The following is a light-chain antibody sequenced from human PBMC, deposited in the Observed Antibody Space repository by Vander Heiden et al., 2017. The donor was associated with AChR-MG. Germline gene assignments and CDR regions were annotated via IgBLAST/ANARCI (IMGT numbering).Light chain of an antibody. CDR3: QVWDSSSDHVV. CDR1: NIGSKS. J-gene: IGLJ2*01. CDR2: DDS. Sequence: SYVLTQPTSVSVAPGKTARITWGGNNIGSKSVHWYQQKPGQAPVLVVYDDSDRPSGIPERLSGSNSGNTATLTISRVEAGDEADYYCQVWDSSSDHVVFGGGTKLTVL. V-gene: IGLV3-21*03.